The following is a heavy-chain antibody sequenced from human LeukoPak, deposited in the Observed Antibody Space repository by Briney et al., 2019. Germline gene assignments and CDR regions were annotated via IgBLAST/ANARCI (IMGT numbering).Heavy chain of an antibody. CDR1: GFTFSSFA. CDR3: AKDLKCSSWGNFDY. CDR2: ISGSGGST. Sequence: GGSLRLSCAASGFTFSSFAMSWVRQAPGKGLEWVSAISGSGGSTYYADSVKGRFTISRDNSKNTLYLQMNSLRAEDTAVYYCAKDLKCSSWGNFDYWGQGTLVTVSS. J-gene: IGHJ4*02. V-gene: IGHV3-23*01. D-gene: IGHD6-13*01.